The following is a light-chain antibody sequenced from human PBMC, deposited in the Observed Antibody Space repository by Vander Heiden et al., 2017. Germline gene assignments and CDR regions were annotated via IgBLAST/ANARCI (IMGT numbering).Light chain of an antibody. CDR2: GVS. CDR1: QSVRSGY. J-gene: IGKJ4*01. Sequence: EIVLTQSPGTLFLSPGERATLSCRASQSVRSGYLAWYQQKPGQAPRLLIHGVSRRATGIPDRFSGSGSGTDFTLTISRLEPEDFAVYYCQQHGSSVTFGGGTKVEIK. V-gene: IGKV3-20*01. CDR3: QQHGSSVT.